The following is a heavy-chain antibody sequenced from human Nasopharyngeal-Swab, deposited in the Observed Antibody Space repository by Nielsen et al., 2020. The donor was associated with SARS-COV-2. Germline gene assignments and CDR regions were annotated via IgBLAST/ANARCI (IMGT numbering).Heavy chain of an antibody. D-gene: IGHD4-17*01. CDR2: IYHSGST. Sequence: WIRQPPGKGLEWIGSIYHSGSTYYNPSFKSRVTISVDTSKNQFSLKLSSVTAADTAVYYCARDGYGDYGLDYWGQGTLVTVSS. CDR3: ARDGYGDYGLDY. V-gene: IGHV4-38-2*02. J-gene: IGHJ4*02.